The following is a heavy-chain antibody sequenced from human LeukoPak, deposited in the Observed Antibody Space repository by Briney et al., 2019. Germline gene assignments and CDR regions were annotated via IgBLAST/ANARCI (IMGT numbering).Heavy chain of an antibody. V-gene: IGHV3-23*01. D-gene: IGHD3-3*01. J-gene: IGHJ4*02. CDR1: GFTFSTYA. Sequence: GGSLRLSCAASGFTFSTYAMTWVRQAPGKGRGGVSTISGSDGNTYYADSVKGRCTISRDNSKNTLYLQMNSLGAEDTAVYYCARSITIFGLVIYYFDFWGQGTLVTVSS. CDR2: ISGSDGNT. CDR3: ARSITIFGLVIYYFDF.